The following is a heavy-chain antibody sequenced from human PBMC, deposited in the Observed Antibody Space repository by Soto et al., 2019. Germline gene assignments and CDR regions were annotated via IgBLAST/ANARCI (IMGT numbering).Heavy chain of an antibody. Sequence: GASVKVSCKASGGTFSSYAISWVRQAPGQGLEWMGGIIPIFGTANYAQKFQGRVTITADESTSTAYMELSSLRSEDTAVYYCARESPSDRYYDSSGYSSWFDPWGQGTLVTVSS. CDR3: ARESPSDRYYDSSGYSSWFDP. J-gene: IGHJ5*02. V-gene: IGHV1-69*13. CDR2: IIPIFGTA. D-gene: IGHD3-22*01. CDR1: GGTFSSYA.